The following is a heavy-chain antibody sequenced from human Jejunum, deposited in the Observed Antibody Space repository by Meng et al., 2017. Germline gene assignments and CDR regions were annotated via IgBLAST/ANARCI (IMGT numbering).Heavy chain of an antibody. D-gene: IGHD6-6*01. CDR2: IHHSGIT. V-gene: IGHV4-30-4*01. J-gene: IGHJ4*02. CDR3: ATIQSSPHFFNY. Sequence: QVQLQESGPGLVKPSQTLSLACTVSGDSVTSGSYHWSLIRQPPGKGLECIGYIHHSGITYYNPSLRSRLLISIDTSKRQLSLTLNSVTAADTALYYCATIQSSPHFFNYWGQGTLVTVSS. CDR1: GDSVTSGSYH.